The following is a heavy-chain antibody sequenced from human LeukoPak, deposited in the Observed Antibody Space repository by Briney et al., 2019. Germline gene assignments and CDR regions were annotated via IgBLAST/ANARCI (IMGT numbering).Heavy chain of an antibody. J-gene: IGHJ3*02. CDR3: AREITVIGAFDI. D-gene: IGHD4-11*01. CDR2: INHSGST. CDR1: GGSFSGYY. V-gene: IGHV4-34*01. Sequence: SETLSLTCAVYGGSFSGYYWSWIRQPPGKGLEWIGEINHSGSTNYNPSLKSRVTISVDTSKNQFSLKLSSVTAADTAVYYCAREITVIGAFDIWGQGTMVTVSS.